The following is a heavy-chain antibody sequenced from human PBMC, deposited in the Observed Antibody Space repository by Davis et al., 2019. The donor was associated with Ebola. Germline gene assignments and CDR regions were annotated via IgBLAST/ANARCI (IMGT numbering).Heavy chain of an antibody. V-gene: IGHV1-2*02. CDR1: GFIFIDYY. CDR2: ISLNSGST. Sequence: ASVKVSCKASGFIFIDYYMHWVRQAPGQGPEWMGWISLNSGSTKYSHKFQGRVTMTRDTSINTAHMELSGLRSDDTAVYYCARDDKVMHFDYWGQGTLVTVSS. CDR3: ARDDKVMHFDY. D-gene: IGHD3-22*01. J-gene: IGHJ4*02.